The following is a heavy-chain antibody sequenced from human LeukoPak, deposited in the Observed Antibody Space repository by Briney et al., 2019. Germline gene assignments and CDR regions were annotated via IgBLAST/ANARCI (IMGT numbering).Heavy chain of an antibody. D-gene: IGHD1-26*01. CDR2: ISGSGGST. CDR1: GFTFSSYA. Sequence: GGSLRLSCAASGFTFSSYAMSWVRQAPGKELEWVSAISGSGGSTYYADSVKGRFTISRDNSKNTLYLQMNSLRAEDTAVYYCAKGSGLVGATHNRYYFDYWGQGTLVTVSS. V-gene: IGHV3-23*01. J-gene: IGHJ4*02. CDR3: AKGSGLVGATHNRYYFDY.